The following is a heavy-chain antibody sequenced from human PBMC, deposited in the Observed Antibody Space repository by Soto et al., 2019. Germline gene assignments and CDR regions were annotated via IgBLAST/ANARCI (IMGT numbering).Heavy chain of an antibody. V-gene: IGHV4-59*11. CDR2: IYYTGRT. J-gene: IGHJ4*02. D-gene: IGHD2-2*01. CDR1: GGPITSHY. CDR3: ARAFGSTMPSLF. Sequence: PSETLSLTCTVSGGPITSHYWSWIRQPPGKGLEWIGYIYYTGRTNYNPALASRVTMSLDTSTNQFSLNLSSVTAADTAVYYCARAFGSTMPSLFWGQGTLVTVSS.